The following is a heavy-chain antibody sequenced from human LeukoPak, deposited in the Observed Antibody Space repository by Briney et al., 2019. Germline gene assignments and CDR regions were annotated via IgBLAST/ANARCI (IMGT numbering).Heavy chain of an antibody. CDR2: IYYSGNT. Sequence: SETLSLTCTVSGGSTNNYYWSWIRQPPGKGLEWIGYIYYSGNTNYNPSLKSRVTISVDTSKNQFSLKVRSVTAADTAVYYCARMKGDHWGQGILVTVSS. J-gene: IGHJ4*02. CDR1: GGSTNNYY. V-gene: IGHV4-59*01. CDR3: ARMKGDH.